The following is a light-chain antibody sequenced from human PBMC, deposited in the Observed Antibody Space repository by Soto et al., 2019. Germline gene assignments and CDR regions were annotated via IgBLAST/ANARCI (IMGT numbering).Light chain of an antibody. CDR3: QQRSNWPPMT. CDR1: HSVSSN. V-gene: IGKV3-15*01. CDR2: GAS. J-gene: IGKJ1*01. Sequence: EILITQSPANLSVSPGERATLSCRASHSVSSNLASYQQKPGQAPRLLIYGASTRATGIPDSFSGSGSGTDFTLTISSLEPEDFAVYYCQQRSNWPPMTFGQGTKVDIK.